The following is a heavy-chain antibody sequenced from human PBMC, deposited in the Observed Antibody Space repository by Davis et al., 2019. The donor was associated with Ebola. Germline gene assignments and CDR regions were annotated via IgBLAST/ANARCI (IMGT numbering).Heavy chain of an antibody. D-gene: IGHD6-19*01. CDR1: GYSFSSYW. CDR3: ARGQWLGDY. CDR2: IYPADSDT. Sequence: PGGSLRLSCKGSGYSFSSYWIAWVRQLPGKGLEWMGIIYPADSDTKYSPSFQGQVTMSADKSISTAYLQWSSLKASDTAMYYCARGQWLGDYWGQGTLVTVSS. J-gene: IGHJ4*02. V-gene: IGHV5-51*01.